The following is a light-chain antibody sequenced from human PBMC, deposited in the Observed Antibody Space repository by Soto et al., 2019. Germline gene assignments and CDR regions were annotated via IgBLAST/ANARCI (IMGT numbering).Light chain of an antibody. CDR1: QSISSS. CDR3: QQHSSWPLT. J-gene: IGKJ2*01. CDR2: SVS. Sequence: IVMTQSPATLPVSPGERATLSCRASQSISSSTLAWYQQKSGQPPRLLIYSVSTRAAGIPARFSGSGSGTEFTLTISSLQSEDFAVYYCQQHSSWPLTFGQGTKLEI. V-gene: IGKV3-15*01.